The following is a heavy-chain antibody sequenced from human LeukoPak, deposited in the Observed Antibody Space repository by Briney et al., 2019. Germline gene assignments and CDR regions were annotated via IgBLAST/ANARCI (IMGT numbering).Heavy chain of an antibody. Sequence: PSETLSLTCTVSGGSISNYYWSWIRQPPGKGLEWIGYIYYSGSTNYNPSLKSRVTISVDTSKNQFSLKLSSVTAADTAVYYCARVRGGYDYYYYYGMDVWGQGTTVTVSS. J-gene: IGHJ6*02. V-gene: IGHV4-59*01. CDR3: ARVRGGYDYYYYYGMDV. CDR2: IYYSGST. CDR1: GGSISNYY. D-gene: IGHD3-22*01.